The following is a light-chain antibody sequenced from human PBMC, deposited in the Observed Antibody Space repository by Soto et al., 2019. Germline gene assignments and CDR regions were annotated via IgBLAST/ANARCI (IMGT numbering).Light chain of an antibody. Sequence: QSALTQPPSVSGSPGQSVTISCTGTSSDVGTYNRVSWYQQPPGTTPKLMIYDVSKRPSGVPDRFSGSKSGNTASLTISGLQAEDEADYYCSSYTTSSTVVFGGGTTVTVL. V-gene: IGLV2-18*02. J-gene: IGLJ2*01. CDR2: DVS. CDR3: SSYTTSSTVV. CDR1: SSDVGTYNR.